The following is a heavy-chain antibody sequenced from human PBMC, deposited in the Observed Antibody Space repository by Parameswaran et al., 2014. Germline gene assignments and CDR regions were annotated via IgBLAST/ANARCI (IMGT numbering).Heavy chain of an antibody. Sequence: SETLSLTCTVSGGSISSYYWSWIRQPPGKGLEWIGYIYYSGSTNYNPSLKSRVTISVDTSKNQFSLKLSSVTAADTAVYYCARDISGDDFDYWGQGTLVTVSS. J-gene: IGHJ4*02. CDR2: IYYSGST. D-gene: IGHD2-21*01. CDR1: GGSISSYY. CDR3: ARDISGDDFDY. V-gene: IGHV4-59*01.